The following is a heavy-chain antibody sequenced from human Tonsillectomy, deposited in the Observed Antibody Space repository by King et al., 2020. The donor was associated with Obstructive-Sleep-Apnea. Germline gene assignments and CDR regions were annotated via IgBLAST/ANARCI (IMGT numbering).Heavy chain of an antibody. Sequence: VTLKESGPVLVKPTETLTLTCTVSGFSLTKARMGVSWIRQPPGKALEWLAHIFSNDEKSYSTSLKSRLTISKDTSKSQVVLTMTNMDPVDTGTYYCARIRGKYDILTGYRVGYYGMDVWGQGTTVTVSS. J-gene: IGHJ6*02. D-gene: IGHD3-9*01. V-gene: IGHV2-26*01. CDR1: GFSLTKARMG. CDR2: IFSNDEK. CDR3: ARIRGKYDILTGYRVGYYGMDV.